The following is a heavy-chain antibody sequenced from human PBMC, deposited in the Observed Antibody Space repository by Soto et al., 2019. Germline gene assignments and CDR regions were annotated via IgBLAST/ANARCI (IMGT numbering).Heavy chain of an antibody. CDR3: AKDPGRWLQLLDH. J-gene: IGHJ4*02. Sequence: GGSLRLSCAASGFTFSSYGMHWVRQAPGKGLEWVAVISYDGSNKYYADSVKGRFTISRDNSKNTLYLQMNSLRGEDTAVYYCAKDPGRWLQLLDHWGQGTLVTVSS. CDR2: ISYDGSNK. D-gene: IGHD5-12*01. CDR1: GFTFSSYG. V-gene: IGHV3-30*18.